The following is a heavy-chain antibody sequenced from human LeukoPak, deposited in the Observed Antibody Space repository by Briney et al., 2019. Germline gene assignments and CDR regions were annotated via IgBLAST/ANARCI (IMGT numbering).Heavy chain of an antibody. CDR2: IIPIFGTA. J-gene: IGHJ6*03. V-gene: IGHV1-69*06. Sequence: SVKVSCKASGGTFSSYAISWVRQAPGQGLEWMGGIIPIFGTANYAQKFQGRVTITADKSTSTAYMELSSLRSEDTAVYYCARYCSGGSVYYYYTDVWGKGTTVTISS. CDR3: ARYCSGGSVYYYYTDV. CDR1: GGTFSSYA. D-gene: IGHD2-15*01.